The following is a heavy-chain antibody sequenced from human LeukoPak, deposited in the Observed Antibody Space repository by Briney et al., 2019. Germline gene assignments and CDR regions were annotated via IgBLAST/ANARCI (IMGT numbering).Heavy chain of an antibody. CDR1: GGSISSYY. V-gene: IGHV4-59*08. CDR3: ARHEEEDGYNAKTLDY. D-gene: IGHD5-24*01. J-gene: IGHJ4*02. Sequence: NPSETLSLTCTVSGGSISSYYWSWIRQPPGKGLEWIGYIYYSGSTNYNPSLKSRVPISVDTSKNQFSLKLSSVTAADTAVYYCARHEEEDGYNAKTLDYWGQGALVTVSS. CDR2: IYYSGST.